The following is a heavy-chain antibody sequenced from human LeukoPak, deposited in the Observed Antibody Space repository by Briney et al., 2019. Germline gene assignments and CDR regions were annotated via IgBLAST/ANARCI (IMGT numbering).Heavy chain of an antibody. CDR3: ARETWELLRTYYFDY. CDR2: ISSSSSYI. D-gene: IGHD1-26*01. Sequence: YPGGSLRLSCAASGFTFSSYSMNWVRQAPGKGLGWVSSISSSSSYIYYADSVKGRFTISRDNAKNSLYLQMNSLRAEDTAVYYCARETWELLRTYYFDYWGQGTLVTVSS. V-gene: IGHV3-21*01. CDR1: GFTFSSYS. J-gene: IGHJ4*02.